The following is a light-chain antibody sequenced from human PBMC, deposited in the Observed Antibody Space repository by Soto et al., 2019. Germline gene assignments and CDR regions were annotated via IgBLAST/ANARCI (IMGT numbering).Light chain of an antibody. CDR3: QQYGRSPMFT. V-gene: IGKV3-20*01. CDR2: GAS. J-gene: IGKJ2*01. Sequence: PGDRATLSCRASQSVSSDYLAWYQQKPGQAPRLLIYGASRGAAGIPDRFSGSGSVTDFTLTISRLEPEDFAVYFCQQYGRSPMFTFGQGTKLEVK. CDR1: QSVSSDY.